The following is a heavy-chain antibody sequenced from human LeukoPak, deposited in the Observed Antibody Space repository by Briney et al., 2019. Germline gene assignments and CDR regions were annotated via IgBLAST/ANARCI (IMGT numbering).Heavy chain of an antibody. Sequence: KPSETLSLTCTVSGGSISSYYWSWIRQPAGKGLEWIGRIYTSGSTNYNPSLKSRVTMSVDTSKNQFSLKLSSVTAADTAVYYCARDVLAGGWYYFDYWGQGTLVTVSS. CDR1: GGSISSYY. CDR2: IYTSGST. J-gene: IGHJ4*02. D-gene: IGHD6-19*01. V-gene: IGHV4-4*07. CDR3: ARDVLAGGWYYFDY.